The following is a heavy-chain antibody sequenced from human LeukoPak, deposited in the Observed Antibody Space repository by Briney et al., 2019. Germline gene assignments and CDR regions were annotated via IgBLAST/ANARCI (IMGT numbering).Heavy chain of an antibody. V-gene: IGHV3-30*18. D-gene: IGHD5-18*01. CDR1: GFTFSSYG. CDR2: ISYDGSNK. J-gene: IGHJ4*02. Sequence: GRSLRLSCAASGFTFSSYGMHWVRQAPGKGLEWVAVISYDGSNKYYADSVKGRFTISRDNPKNTLYLQMNSLRAEDTAVYYCAKDSTAMVTAFDYWGQGTLVTVSS. CDR3: AKDSTAMVTAFDY.